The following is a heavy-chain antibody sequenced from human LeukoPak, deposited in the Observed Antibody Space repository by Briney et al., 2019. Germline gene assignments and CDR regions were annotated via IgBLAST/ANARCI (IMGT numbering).Heavy chain of an antibody. CDR3: ARDDFLEGRGFDY. CDR1: GFTFSSYS. Sequence: PGGSLRLSCAASGFTFSSYSMNWVRQAPGKGLEWVSSISSSSSYIYYADSVKGRFTISRDNAKNSMYLQMNSVRAEDTAVYYCARDDFLEGRGFDYWGQGTLVTVSS. CDR2: ISSSSSYI. J-gene: IGHJ4*02. V-gene: IGHV3-21*01. D-gene: IGHD2-21*02.